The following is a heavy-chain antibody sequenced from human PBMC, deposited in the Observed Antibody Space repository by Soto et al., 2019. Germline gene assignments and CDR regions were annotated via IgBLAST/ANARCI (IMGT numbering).Heavy chain of an antibody. CDR1: GGTFSSYT. Sequence: QVQLVQSGAEVKKPGSSVKVSCKASGGTFSSYTISWVRQAPGQGLEWMGRIIPILGIANYAQKFQGRVTITADKSTSTAYMELSSLRSEDTGVYYCARDRSIAVVDAFDIWGQGTMVTVSS. CDR3: ARDRSIAVVDAFDI. D-gene: IGHD2-15*01. V-gene: IGHV1-69*08. J-gene: IGHJ3*02. CDR2: IIPILGIA.